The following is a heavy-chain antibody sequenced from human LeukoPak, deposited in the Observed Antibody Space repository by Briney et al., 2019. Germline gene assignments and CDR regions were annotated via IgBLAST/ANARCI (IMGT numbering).Heavy chain of an antibody. V-gene: IGHV3-48*01. CDR2: ISSSSSTI. CDR1: GFTFSSYS. Sequence: GGSLRLSCAASGFTFSSYSMNWVRQAPGKGLEWVSYISSSSSTIYYADSVKGRFTISRDSSKNTLYLQMNSLRVEDTAVYYCARDLGGATLDAFDIWGRGTMVTVSS. D-gene: IGHD1-26*01. CDR3: ARDLGGATLDAFDI. J-gene: IGHJ3*02.